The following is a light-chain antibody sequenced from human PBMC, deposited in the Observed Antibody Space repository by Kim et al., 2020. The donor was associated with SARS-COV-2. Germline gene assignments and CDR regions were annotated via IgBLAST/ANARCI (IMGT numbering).Light chain of an antibody. CDR1: QSIRNY. CDR3: QQTVNTYT. V-gene: IGKV1-39*01. Sequence: LSASVGDIVTITCRASQSIRNYLNWYQQKPGKAPKLLIYAASNLQNGVPSRFSGSGSGTDFTLTISSLQPEDSATYYCQQTVNTYTFGQGTKLEI. CDR2: AAS. J-gene: IGKJ2*01.